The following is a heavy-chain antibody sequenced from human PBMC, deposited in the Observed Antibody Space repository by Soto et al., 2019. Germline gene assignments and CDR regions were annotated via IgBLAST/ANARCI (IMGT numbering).Heavy chain of an antibody. CDR2: INPSGGST. V-gene: IGHV1-46*03. J-gene: IGHJ4*02. CDR1: GYTFTSYY. Sequence: QVQLVQSGAEVKKPGASVKVSCKASGYTFTSYYMHWVRQAPGQGLEWMGIINPSGGSTSYAQKFQGRXXMXRXXSTSTVYMELSSLRSEDTAVYYCAARRGSSEPFDYWGQGTLVTVSS. D-gene: IGHD3-22*01. CDR3: AARRGSSEPFDY.